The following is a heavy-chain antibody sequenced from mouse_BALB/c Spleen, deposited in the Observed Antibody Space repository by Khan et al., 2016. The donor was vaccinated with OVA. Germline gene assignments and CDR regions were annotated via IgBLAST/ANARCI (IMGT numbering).Heavy chain of an antibody. V-gene: IGHV5-17*02. CDR1: GFTFSSFG. CDR2: ISSGSSTI. J-gene: IGHJ4*01. D-gene: IGHD2-12*01. Sequence: EVELVESGGGLVQPGGSRKLSCAASGFTFSSFGMHWVRQAPAKGLEWVAYISSGSSTIYYADTVKGRFTISRDNPKNTLFLQMTSLRSEDTAMYYCAGGYSGAMDYWGQGTSVTVSS. CDR3: AGGYSGAMDY.